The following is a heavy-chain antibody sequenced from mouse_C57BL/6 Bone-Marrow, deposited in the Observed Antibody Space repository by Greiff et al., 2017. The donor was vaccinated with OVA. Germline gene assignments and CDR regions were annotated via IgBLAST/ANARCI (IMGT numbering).Heavy chain of an antibody. CDR2: SRNKANDYTT. V-gene: IGHV7-1*01. D-gene: IGHD2-2*01. CDR3: ARVYGYEGYYAMDY. Sequence: EVKLMESGGGLVQSGRSLRLSCATSGFTFSDFYMEWVRQAPGKGLEWIAASRNKANDYTTEYSASVKGRFIVSNDSSQSILDLQKKDLRAEDTAIYDCARVYGYEGYYAMDYWGQGTSVTVSS. J-gene: IGHJ4*01. CDR1: GFTFSDFY.